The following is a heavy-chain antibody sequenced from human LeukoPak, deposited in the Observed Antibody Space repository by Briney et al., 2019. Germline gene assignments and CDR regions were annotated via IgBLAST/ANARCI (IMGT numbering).Heavy chain of an antibody. CDR1: GYTFTGYY. CDR2: ISAYNGNT. J-gene: IGHJ6*02. V-gene: IGHV1-18*04. Sequence: ASVKVSCKASGYTFTGYYMHWVRQAPGQGLEWMGRISAYNGNTNYAQKLQGRVTMTTDTSTSTAYMELRSLRSDDTAVYYCARDWRTGTTDYYYGMDVWGQGTTVTVSS. D-gene: IGHD1-7*01. CDR3: ARDWRTGTTDYYYGMDV.